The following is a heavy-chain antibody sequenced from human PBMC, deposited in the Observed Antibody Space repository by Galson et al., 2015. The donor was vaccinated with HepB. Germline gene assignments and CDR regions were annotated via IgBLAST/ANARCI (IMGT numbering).Heavy chain of an antibody. CDR1: GFTFNNYG. J-gene: IGHJ4*02. CDR3: AKGGYYDFWSAYDS. D-gene: IGHD3-3*01. Sequence: SLRLSCAASGFTFNNYGIHWVRQAPGKGLEWVAVISYDGTSKYYADSVEGRFTISRDNSKNTLYLQMNSLRPEDTAIYYCAKGGYYDFWSAYDSWGRGALVTVSS. V-gene: IGHV3-30*18. CDR2: ISYDGTSK.